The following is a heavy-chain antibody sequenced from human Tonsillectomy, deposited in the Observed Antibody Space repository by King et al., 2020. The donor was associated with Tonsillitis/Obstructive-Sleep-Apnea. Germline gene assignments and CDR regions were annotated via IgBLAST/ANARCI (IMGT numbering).Heavy chain of an antibody. CDR1: GFTFINAW. CDR2: IKSKVSGGTT. Sequence: VQLVESGGGLVKPGGSLRLSCEASGFTFINAWLNWVRQAPGKGPEWVGRIKSKVSGGTTDYAAPVKGRFTISRDDSKNTLYLQMNSLKSEDTAVYYCTKERPHTGGSCDYWGQGTLVTVSS. V-gene: IGHV3-15*07. CDR3: TKERPHTGGSCDY. D-gene: IGHD2-15*01. J-gene: IGHJ4*02.